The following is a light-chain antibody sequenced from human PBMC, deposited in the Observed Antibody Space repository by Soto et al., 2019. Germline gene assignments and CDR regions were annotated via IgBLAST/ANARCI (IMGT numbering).Light chain of an antibody. CDR1: NSNVGSRA. CDR3: ASWDDSLNRV. Sequence: QAVVTQPPSASGTPGQRVTISCSGSNSNVGSRAVNWYQQLPGTAPKLLIHSNNQRPSGLPDRFSGSKSGTSASLAISGLQSEDEADYYCASWDDSLNRVFGGGTKRTVL. V-gene: IGLV1-44*01. J-gene: IGLJ2*01. CDR2: SNN.